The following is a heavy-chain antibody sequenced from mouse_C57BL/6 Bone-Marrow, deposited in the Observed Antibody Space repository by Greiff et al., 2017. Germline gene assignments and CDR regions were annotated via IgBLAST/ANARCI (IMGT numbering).Heavy chain of an antibody. D-gene: IGHD1-1*01. CDR2: INPSSGYT. CDR3: ARLTMVVYWYFDV. V-gene: IGHV1-7*01. J-gene: IGHJ1*03. Sequence: VQLQQSGAELAKPGASVKLSCKASGYTFTSYWMHWVKQRPGQGLEWIGYINPSSGYTKYNQKFKDKATLTADKSSSTAYMQLSSLTYEDSAVYYCARLTMVVYWYFDVWGTGTTVTVSS. CDR1: GYTFTSYW.